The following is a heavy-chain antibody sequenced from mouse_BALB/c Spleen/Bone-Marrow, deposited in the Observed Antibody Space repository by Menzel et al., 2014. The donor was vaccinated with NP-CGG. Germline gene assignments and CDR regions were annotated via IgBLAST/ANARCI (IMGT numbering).Heavy chain of an antibody. Sequence: VHLVESEAELVRPGSSAKISCKASGYAFSAYWMIWVKQRPGQGLEWIGQIYPGDGDTNYNGRFTGKATLTADKSSNTAYMQLSSLTSEDSAVYFCARSGYGSNYDYWGQGTALTVSS. CDR2: IYPGDGDT. V-gene: IGHV1-80*01. D-gene: IGHD1-1*01. CDR1: GYAFSAYW. CDR3: ARSGYGSNYDY. J-gene: IGHJ2*01.